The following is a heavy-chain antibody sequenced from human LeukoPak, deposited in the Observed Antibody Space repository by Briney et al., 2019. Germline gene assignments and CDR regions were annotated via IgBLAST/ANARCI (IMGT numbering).Heavy chain of an antibody. CDR3: AKDADYYDRGVKCMDV. Sequence: GGSLRLSCAASGFTFSSYGMHWVRQAPGKGLEWVAFIRYDGSNKYYADSVKGRFTISRDNSKNTLYLQMSSLRAEDTAVYYCAKDADYYDRGVKCMDVWGKGTTVTVSS. D-gene: IGHD3-22*01. CDR1: GFTFSSYG. V-gene: IGHV3-30*02. J-gene: IGHJ6*03. CDR2: IRYDGSNK.